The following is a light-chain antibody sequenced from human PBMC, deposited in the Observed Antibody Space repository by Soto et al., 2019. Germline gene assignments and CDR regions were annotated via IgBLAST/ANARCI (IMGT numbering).Light chain of an antibody. CDR2: AAS. CDR1: QSISSY. Sequence: DIQMTQSPSSLSASVGDRVTITCRASQSISSYLNWYPQKPGKAPKLLIYAASSLQSGVPSRFSGSGSGTDFTLTISSLQPEDFATYYCQQSYSTPFPFGPGTKVDLK. CDR3: QQSYSTPFP. J-gene: IGKJ3*01. V-gene: IGKV1-39*01.